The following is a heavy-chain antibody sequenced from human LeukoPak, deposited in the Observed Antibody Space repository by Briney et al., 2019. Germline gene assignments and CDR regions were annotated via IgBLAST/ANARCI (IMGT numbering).Heavy chain of an antibody. CDR3: ARVPSLDSSGYYVDY. CDR1: GYTFTGYY. Sequence: GAPVKVSCKASGYTFTGYYMHWVRQAPGQGLEWMGWINPNSGGTNYAQKFQGWVTMTRDTSISTAYMELSSLRSEDTAVYYCARVPSLDSSGYYVDYWGQGTLVTVSS. V-gene: IGHV1-2*04. J-gene: IGHJ4*02. CDR2: INPNSGGT. D-gene: IGHD3-22*01.